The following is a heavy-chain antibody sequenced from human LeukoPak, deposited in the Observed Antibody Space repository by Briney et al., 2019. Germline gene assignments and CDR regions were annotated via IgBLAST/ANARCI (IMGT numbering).Heavy chain of an antibody. CDR2: INPSGGST. D-gene: IGHD3-10*01. CDR1: GYTFTSYY. Sequence: GASVKVSCKASGYTFTSYYMHWVRQAPGQGLEWMGIINPSGGSTSYAQKFQGRVTMTRDTSTSTVYMELSSLRSEDTAVYYCAKSVDLVRGVIRLAGSAFDIWGQGTMVTVSS. J-gene: IGHJ3*02. V-gene: IGHV1-46*01. CDR3: AKSVDLVRGVIRLAGSAFDI.